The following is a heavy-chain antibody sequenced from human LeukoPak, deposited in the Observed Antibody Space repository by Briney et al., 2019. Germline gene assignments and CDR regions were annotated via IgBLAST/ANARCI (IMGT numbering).Heavy chain of an antibody. V-gene: IGHV3-48*03. CDR1: GFSFSSYE. Sequence: GGSLRLSCAASGFSFSSYEMNWVRQAPGKGLQWVSYISSSGSTIYYADSVKGRVTISRDNAKNSLYLQMNGLRADDTAVYYCARDSPTVTMQYWGQGTLVTVSS. D-gene: IGHD4-17*01. J-gene: IGHJ4*02. CDR2: ISSSGSTI. CDR3: ARDSPTVTMQY.